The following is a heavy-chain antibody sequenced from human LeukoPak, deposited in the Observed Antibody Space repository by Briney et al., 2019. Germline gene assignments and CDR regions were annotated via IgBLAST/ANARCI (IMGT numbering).Heavy chain of an antibody. Sequence: GASVKVSCKASGYTVSSYGISWVRQAPGQGLEWMGWIHAESADTNYAQKYQGRVTMTTDTSTSTAYMELRSLRSDDTAVYYCARVGGTWDIDYWGQGTLVTVSS. CDR3: ARVGGTWDIDY. CDR1: GYTVSSYG. J-gene: IGHJ4*02. D-gene: IGHD1-1*01. V-gene: IGHV1-18*01. CDR2: IHAESADT.